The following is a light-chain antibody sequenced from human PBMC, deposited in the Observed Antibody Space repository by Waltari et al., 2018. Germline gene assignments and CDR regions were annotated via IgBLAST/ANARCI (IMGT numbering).Light chain of an antibody. V-gene: IGKV3-20*01. Sequence: EIVLTQSPGPRSLSPGERATLSCRASQSVTNNSLAWYQQKRGQAPRALIYGASSRASGVPDRFSGSGSGTDFTLTISRLEPEDFAVYYCQQYGTSLSTFGQGTRVEIK. CDR2: GAS. CDR3: QQYGTSLST. J-gene: IGKJ1*01. CDR1: QSVTNNS.